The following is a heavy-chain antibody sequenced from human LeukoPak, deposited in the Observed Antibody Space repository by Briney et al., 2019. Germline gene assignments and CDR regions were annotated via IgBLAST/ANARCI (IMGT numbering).Heavy chain of an antibody. D-gene: IGHD3-3*01. V-gene: IGHV1-8*01. J-gene: IGHJ6*03. CDR1: GYTFTSYD. CDR2: MNPNGGNT. CDR3: ARVSDIWSGYYRPIGYYYYYMDV. Sequence: GASVKVSCKASGYTFTSYDINWVRQATGQGLEWMGWMNPNGGNTGYAQKFQGRVTMTRNTSISTAYMELSSLRSEDTAVYYCARVSDIWSGYYRPIGYYYYYMDVWGKGTTVTVSS.